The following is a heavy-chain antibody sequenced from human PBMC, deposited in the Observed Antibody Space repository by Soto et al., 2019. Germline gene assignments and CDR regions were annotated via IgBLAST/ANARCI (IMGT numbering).Heavy chain of an antibody. CDR2: TSYDGNNE. D-gene: IGHD1-1*01. V-gene: IGHV3-30*18. Sequence: GGSLRLSCAASGFTFSNYAMHWVRQAPGKGLEWVALTSYDGNNEYYTDSVKGRFTISIDNSKNTLFLQMNSPRPEDTAVYYCAKDKGVFNWATSYFDYWGQGALVTVSS. J-gene: IGHJ4*02. CDR1: GFTFSNYA. CDR3: AKDKGVFNWATSYFDY.